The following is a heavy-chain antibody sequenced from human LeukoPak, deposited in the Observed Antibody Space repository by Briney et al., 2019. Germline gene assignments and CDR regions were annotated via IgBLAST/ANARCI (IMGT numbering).Heavy chain of an antibody. J-gene: IGHJ4*02. CDR1: GFTFSRYW. D-gene: IGHD3-10*01. CDR3: ARDRGCYGSGSSEYYFDY. V-gene: IGHV3-74*03. Sequence: PGGSLRLSCAASGFTFSRYWMQWVRQAPGKGLVWVSHITSDGSSTTYADSVKGRFTISRDTAKNSLYLQMNSLRADDTAVYYCARDRGCYGSGSSEYYFDYWGQGTLVTVSS. CDR2: ITSDGSST.